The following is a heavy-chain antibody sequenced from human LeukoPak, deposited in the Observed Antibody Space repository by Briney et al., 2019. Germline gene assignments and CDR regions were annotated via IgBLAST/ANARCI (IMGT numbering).Heavy chain of an antibody. J-gene: IGHJ4*02. D-gene: IGHD2/OR15-2a*01. CDR3: AKLNRGSPVNYFGLDS. V-gene: IGHV3-23*01. CDR1: GFAFSNCP. Sequence: GGSLRLSCAASGFAFSNCPMSWVRQAPGKGLEWVSGLDGSGGRTFYTDSVKGRFTISRDNSLNVLYLQMNSLRVDDTAAYYCAKLNRGSPVNYFGLDSWGQGTLVTVSS. CDR2: LDGSGGRT.